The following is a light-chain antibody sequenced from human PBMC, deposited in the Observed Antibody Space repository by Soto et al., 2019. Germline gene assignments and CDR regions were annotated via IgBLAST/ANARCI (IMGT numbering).Light chain of an antibody. CDR1: QSITTW. V-gene: IGKV1-5*03. CDR2: KAS. Sequence: DIQMTQSPSTLSASVGDRVTITCRATQSITTWLAWYQQKPGKAPKLLIYKASSLESGVPLRFSGSGSGTEFTLTISSLQPDDFATYYCQQYNSYPYTFGQGTKVDIK. CDR3: QQYNSYPYT. J-gene: IGKJ2*01.